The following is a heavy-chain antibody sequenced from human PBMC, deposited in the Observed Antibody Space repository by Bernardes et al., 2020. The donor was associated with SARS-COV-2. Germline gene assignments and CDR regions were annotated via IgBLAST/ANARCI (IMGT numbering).Heavy chain of an antibody. CDR1: GFTFRSYG. J-gene: IGHJ6*02. Sequence: GGSLRLSCAASGFTFRSYGMHWVRQAPGKGLEWVAVIWYDGRNKYYADSVKGRFTISRDNSKNTLYLQMNSLRAEDTAVYYCARDRITMVRGVILYYYGMDVWGQGTTVTVSS. CDR2: IWYDGRNK. D-gene: IGHD3-10*01. CDR3: ARDRITMVRGVILYYYGMDV. V-gene: IGHV3-33*01.